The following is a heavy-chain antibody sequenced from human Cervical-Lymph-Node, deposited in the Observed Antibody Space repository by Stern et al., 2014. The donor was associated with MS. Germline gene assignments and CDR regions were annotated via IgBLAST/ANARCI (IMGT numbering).Heavy chain of an antibody. CDR2: ISYDGSNK. CDR1: GFTFSSYG. J-gene: IGHJ4*02. D-gene: IGHD6-13*01. Sequence: VQLVESGGGVVQPGRYLRLSCAASGFTFSSYGMHWVRQAPGKGLEWVAVISYDGSNKYYADSVKGRFTISRDNSKNTLYLQMNSLRAEDTAVYYCAKDRSSWEGGGFDYWGQGTLVTVSS. V-gene: IGHV3-30*18. CDR3: AKDRSSWEGGGFDY.